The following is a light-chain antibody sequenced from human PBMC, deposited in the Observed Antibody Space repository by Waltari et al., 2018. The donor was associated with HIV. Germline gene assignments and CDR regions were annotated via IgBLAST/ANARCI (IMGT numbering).Light chain of an antibody. V-gene: IGLV2-8*01. CDR2: EVS. CDR1: SSDVGGYTY. J-gene: IGLJ3*02. CDR3: SSYAGSNWV. Sequence: QSALPQPPSASGSPGPPVTISCTGTSSDVGGYTYVSWYQQHPGKAPKFIIYEVSNRPSGVPDRFSGSKSGNTASLTVSGLQAEDEADYYCSSYAGSNWVFGGGTKLTVL.